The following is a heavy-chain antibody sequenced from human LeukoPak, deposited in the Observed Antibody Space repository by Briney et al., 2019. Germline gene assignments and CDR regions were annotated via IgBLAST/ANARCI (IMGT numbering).Heavy chain of an antibody. V-gene: IGHV1-69*05. J-gene: IGHJ4*02. Sequence: ESSVKVSCKASGGTFSSHAISWVRQAPGQGLEWVGGIIPIFGTTNYAQKFQGRVTITTDESTSTGYMELRSLRSDDTAVYYCARGDSGYDYGFDNWGQGTLVTVSS. CDR3: ARGDSGYDYGFDN. CDR2: IIPIFGTT. CDR1: GGTFSSHA. D-gene: IGHD5-12*01.